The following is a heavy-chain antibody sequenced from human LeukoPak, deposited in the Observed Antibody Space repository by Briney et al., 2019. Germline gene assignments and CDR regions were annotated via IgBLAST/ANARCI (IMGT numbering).Heavy chain of an antibody. CDR1: GFTFSSYG. J-gene: IGHJ6*02. Sequence: GGSLRLSCAASGFTFSSYGMHWVRQAPGKGLEWVAVISYDGSDKYYADSVKGRFTISRDNSKNTLYLQMNSLRAEDTAVYYCATHYYYYGMDVWGQGTTVTVSS. CDR2: ISYDGSDK. V-gene: IGHV3-30*03. CDR3: ATHYYYYGMDV.